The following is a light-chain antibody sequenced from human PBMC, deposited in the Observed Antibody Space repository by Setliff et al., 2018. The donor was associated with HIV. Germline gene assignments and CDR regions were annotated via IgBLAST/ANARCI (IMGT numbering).Light chain of an antibody. Sequence: QSVLTQPPSVSGAPGQRVAISCTGSSSNIGAGYDVHWYQHSPGAAPKLLIYADSSRASGVPDRFSASRSGASASLAITGLQAEDEADYYCQSYDKSMSGYVLGSGTKVTVL. CDR1: SSNIGAGYD. CDR3: QSYDKSMSGYV. J-gene: IGLJ1*01. V-gene: IGLV1-40*01. CDR2: ADS.